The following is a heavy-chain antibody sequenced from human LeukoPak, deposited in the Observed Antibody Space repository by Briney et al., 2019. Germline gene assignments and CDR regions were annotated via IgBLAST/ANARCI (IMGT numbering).Heavy chain of an antibody. Sequence: PSETLSLTCTVSGGSISYYYWSWIRQPPGKGLEWIGYIYYSGSTNYNPSLKSRVTISVDTSKNQFSLKLSSVTAADTAVYYCARVDVVGARYFDYWGQGTLVTVSS. J-gene: IGHJ4*02. V-gene: IGHV4-59*01. D-gene: IGHD2-15*01. CDR3: ARVDVVGARYFDY. CDR2: IYYSGST. CDR1: GGSISYYY.